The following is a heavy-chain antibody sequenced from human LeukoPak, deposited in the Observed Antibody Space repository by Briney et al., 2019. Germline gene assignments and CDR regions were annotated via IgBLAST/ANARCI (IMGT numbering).Heavy chain of an antibody. Sequence: PGGSLRLSCAASGFTFSDYYMSWIRQAPGKGLERVSYISSSGSTIYYADSVKGRFTISRDNAKNSLYLQMNSLRAEDTAVYYCARTNVYSGYADAFDIWGQGTMVTVSS. V-gene: IGHV3-11*01. D-gene: IGHD5-12*01. CDR1: GFTFSDYY. CDR2: ISSSGSTI. J-gene: IGHJ3*02. CDR3: ARTNVYSGYADAFDI.